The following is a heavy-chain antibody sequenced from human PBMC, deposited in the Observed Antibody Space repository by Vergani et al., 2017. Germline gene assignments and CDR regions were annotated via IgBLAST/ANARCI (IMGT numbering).Heavy chain of an antibody. CDR1: GLSLSDTGVA. CDR2: IYWNGDV. CDR3: TYSRQPIYGSPYN. D-gene: IGHD3-3*01. V-gene: IGHV2-5*01. J-gene: IGHJ4*02. Sequence: QITLKESGPTVVKPTQTLTLTCTFSGLSLSDTGVAVGWVRQSPRKALEWLGLIYWNGDVRYSPSLKSRRTITEDIFRNHVVLTMTNMDPVDSGAYYCTYSRQPIYGSPYNWGLGSLVTVSS.